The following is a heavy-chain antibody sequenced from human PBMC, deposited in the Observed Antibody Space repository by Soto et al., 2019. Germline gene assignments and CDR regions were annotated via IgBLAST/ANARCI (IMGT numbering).Heavy chain of an antibody. Sequence: ASVKVSCKASGYTFTSYGISWVRQAPGQGLEWMGWISAYNGNTNYAQKLQGRVTMTTDTSTSTAYMELRSLRSDDTAVYYCARGMYSSSSRDIAAAGTARDWGQGTLGTVSS. J-gene: IGHJ4*02. CDR2: ISAYNGNT. V-gene: IGHV1-18*04. CDR1: GYTFTSYG. D-gene: IGHD6-6*01. CDR3: ARGMYSSSSRDIAAAGTARD.